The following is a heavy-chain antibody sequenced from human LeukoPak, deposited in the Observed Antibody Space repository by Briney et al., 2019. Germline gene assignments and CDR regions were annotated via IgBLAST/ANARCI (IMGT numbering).Heavy chain of an antibody. CDR1: GFTFSSES. V-gene: IGHV3-21*01. Sequence: GGSLRLPCAASGFTFSSESMYWVRQAPGKGLEWVSFISSGSNYIYYIDSVKGRFTISRDNAKNSLYLQMNSLRVEDTAIYYCARVGCSGGTCYDYWGQGTLVTVSS. J-gene: IGHJ4*02. D-gene: IGHD2-15*01. CDR2: ISSGSNYI. CDR3: ARVGCSGGTCYDY.